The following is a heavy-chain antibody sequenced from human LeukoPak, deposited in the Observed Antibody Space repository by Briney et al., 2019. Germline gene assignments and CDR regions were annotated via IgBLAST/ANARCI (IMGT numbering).Heavy chain of an antibody. CDR3: ARDQSFMGYYYDSSGY. Sequence: GASVTVSCKASGYTFTSYGISWVRQAPGQGLEWMGWISAYNGNTNYAQKLQGRVTMTTDTSTSTAYMELRSLRSDDTAVYYCARDQSFMGYYYDSSGYWGQGTLVTVSS. CDR2: ISAYNGNT. V-gene: IGHV1-18*01. CDR1: GYTFTSYG. D-gene: IGHD3-22*01. J-gene: IGHJ4*02.